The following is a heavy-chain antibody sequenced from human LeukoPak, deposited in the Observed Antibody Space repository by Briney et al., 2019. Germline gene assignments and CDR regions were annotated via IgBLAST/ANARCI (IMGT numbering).Heavy chain of an antibody. Sequence: GGSLRLSCAASGFTFSGFAMHWVRKAPGKGLEWVAVISYDGSNKYSADSVKGRFTISRDNSKNTLYLQMNSLRAEDTAVYYCGRDPLGQPTYYFDYWGQGTLVTVSS. D-gene: IGHD6-13*01. V-gene: IGHV3-30*04. J-gene: IGHJ4*02. CDR3: GRDPLGQPTYYFDY. CDR2: ISYDGSNK. CDR1: GFTFSGFA.